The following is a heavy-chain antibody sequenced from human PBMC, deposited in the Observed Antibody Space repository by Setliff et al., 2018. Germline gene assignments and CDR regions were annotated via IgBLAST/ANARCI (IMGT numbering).Heavy chain of an antibody. Sequence: SETLSLTCTVSGGSISSHYWTWIRQPAGKGLEWIGRLYTSGDTNYNPSLKSRVSMSLDSSKNQFSLNLSSVTAAGTAVYYCARDRVVVLAGRRGFYFDYWGQGTLVTVSS. J-gene: IGHJ4*02. CDR2: LYTSGDT. CDR3: ARDRVVVLAGRRGFYFDY. V-gene: IGHV4-4*07. D-gene: IGHD2-15*01. CDR1: GGSISSHY.